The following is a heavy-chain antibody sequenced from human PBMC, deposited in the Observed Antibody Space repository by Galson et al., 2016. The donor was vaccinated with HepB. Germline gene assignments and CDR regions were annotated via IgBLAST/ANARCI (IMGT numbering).Heavy chain of an antibody. CDR1: GVTVSRNY. D-gene: IGHD2-2*01. Sequence: SLRLSCAASGVTVSRNYMTWVRLAPGKGLEWVAVIYSGDSTYYADSVKGRFTISRDNSKNTLNLQMNSLRAEDTAVYYCAKDRGGGYCSSTTCYALVFEHWGQGTLVTVSS. CDR3: AKDRGGGYCSSTTCYALVFEH. V-gene: IGHV3-53*01. CDR2: IYSGDST. J-gene: IGHJ1*01.